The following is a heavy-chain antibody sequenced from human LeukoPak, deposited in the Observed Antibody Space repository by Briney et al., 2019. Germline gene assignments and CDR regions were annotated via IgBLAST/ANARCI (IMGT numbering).Heavy chain of an antibody. Sequence: SETLSLTCTVSGVSISDYYWSWIRQPPGKGLERIGFLYYSGTTNYNPSLKSRVTTSVDTSKNQFSLKLSSVTAADTAVYYCASLRGVGYGEETWGQGTLVTVSS. V-gene: IGHV4-59*08. CDR3: ASLRGVGYGEET. CDR1: GVSISDYY. CDR2: LYYSGTT. D-gene: IGHD5-12*01. J-gene: IGHJ5*02.